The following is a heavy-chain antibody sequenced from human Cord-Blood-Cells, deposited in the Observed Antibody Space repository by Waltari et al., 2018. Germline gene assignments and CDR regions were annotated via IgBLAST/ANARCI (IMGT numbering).Heavy chain of an antibody. D-gene: IGHD3-22*01. Sequence: QGQLVESGGGVVQPGRSLRLSCAASGFTFSSYGMHCVSRAPGKWLEWVAVLWYDGSNKYYADSVKGRFTISRDNSKNTLYLQMNSLRAEDTAVYYCASSSSGDDSSGYYWYFDLWGRGTLVTVSS. V-gene: IGHV3-33*01. CDR2: LWYDGSNK. CDR1: GFTFSSYG. J-gene: IGHJ2*01. CDR3: ASSSSGDDSSGYYWYFDL.